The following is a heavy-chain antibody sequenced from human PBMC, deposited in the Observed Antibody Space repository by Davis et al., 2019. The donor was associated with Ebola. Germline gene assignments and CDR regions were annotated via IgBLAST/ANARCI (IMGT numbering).Heavy chain of an antibody. Sequence: GESLKISCAASGFTFSSYGMHWVRQAPGKGLEWVAVISYDGSNKYYADSVKGRFTISRDNSKNTLYLQMYSLRVEDTAVYYCAKGRTNTPMVTMVFDYWGQGTLVTVSS. CDR3: AKGRTNTPMVTMVFDY. CDR2: ISYDGSNK. CDR1: GFTFSSYG. D-gene: IGHD5-18*01. V-gene: IGHV3-30*18. J-gene: IGHJ4*02.